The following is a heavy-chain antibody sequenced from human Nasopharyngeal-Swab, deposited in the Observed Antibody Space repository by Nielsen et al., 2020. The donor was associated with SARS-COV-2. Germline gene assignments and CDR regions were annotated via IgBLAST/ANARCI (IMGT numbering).Heavy chain of an antibody. J-gene: IGHJ4*02. CDR2: FDPEDGET. CDR3: ARGGSYLTGPADY. V-gene: IGHV1-24*01. Sequence: WVRQAPGQGLEWMGGFDPEDGETIYAQKFQGRVTMTTDTSTSTAYMELRSLRSDDTAVYYCARGGSYLTGPADYWGQGTLVTVSS. D-gene: IGHD1-26*01.